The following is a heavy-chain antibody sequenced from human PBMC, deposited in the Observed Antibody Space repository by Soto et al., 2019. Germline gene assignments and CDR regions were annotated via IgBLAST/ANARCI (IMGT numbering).Heavy chain of an antibody. Sequence: ASVKVSCKASGYTFSRYGIMWVRQAPGQGLEWMGWISAYNGNTNSAEKLRGRLTMTTDASTTTAYMELRSLRSDDTAIYYCARDQGFRVVINSNWFDPWGQGTLVTVS. CDR3: ARDQGFRVVINSNWFDP. CDR2: ISAYNGNT. V-gene: IGHV1-18*01. J-gene: IGHJ5*02. D-gene: IGHD2-21*01. CDR1: GYTFSRYG.